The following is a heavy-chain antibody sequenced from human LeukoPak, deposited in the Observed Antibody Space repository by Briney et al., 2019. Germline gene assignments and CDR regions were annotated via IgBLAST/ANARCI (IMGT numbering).Heavy chain of an antibody. J-gene: IGHJ5*02. CDR2: INPSGGST. Sequence: ASVKVSCKASGYTFTSYYMHWVRQAPGQGLEWMGIINPSGGSTSYAQKFQGRVTMTRDTSTSTVYMELSSLRSDDTAVYYCARDPALGYTSGWYNWFDPWGQGTLVTVSS. D-gene: IGHD6-19*01. V-gene: IGHV1-46*01. CDR3: ARDPALGYTSGWYNWFDP. CDR1: GYTFTSYY.